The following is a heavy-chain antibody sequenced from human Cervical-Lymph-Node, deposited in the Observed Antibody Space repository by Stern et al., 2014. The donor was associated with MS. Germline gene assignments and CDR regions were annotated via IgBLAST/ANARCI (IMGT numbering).Heavy chain of an antibody. V-gene: IGHV3-49*03. CDR3: ARLPEWEVVPLFDY. Sequence: EVQLVESGGGLVQPGRSLRVSCTVSGFTFGDYAMNWFRQPPGKGLEWVGFVRSKAYGETTEYAASVKGRFSISRDDPKSIAYLQMNSLKTEDTAVYFCARLPEWEVVPLFDYWGQGTLVTVSS. CDR2: VRSKAYGETT. CDR1: GFTFGDYA. D-gene: IGHD1-26*01. J-gene: IGHJ4*02.